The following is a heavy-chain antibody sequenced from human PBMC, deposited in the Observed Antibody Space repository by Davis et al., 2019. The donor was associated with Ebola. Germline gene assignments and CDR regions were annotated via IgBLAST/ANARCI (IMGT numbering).Heavy chain of an antibody. CDR2: IYYSGST. CDR1: GGSISSYY. Sequence: GSLRLSCTVSGGSISSYYWSWIRQPPGKGLEWIGYIYYSGSTNYNPSLKSRVTISVDTSKHQFSLKLSSVTAADTAVYYCARHGSAIYDNDAFDIWGQGTMVTVSS. J-gene: IGHJ3*02. D-gene: IGHD2-21*01. V-gene: IGHV4-59*01. CDR3: ARHGSAIYDNDAFDI.